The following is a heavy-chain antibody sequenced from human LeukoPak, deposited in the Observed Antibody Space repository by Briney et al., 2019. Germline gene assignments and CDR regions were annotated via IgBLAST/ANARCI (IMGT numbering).Heavy chain of an antibody. Sequence: KGGESLKISCKGSGYSFTSYWIGRVRQMPGKGLEWMGIIYPGDSDTRYSPSFQGQVTISADKSISTAYLQWSSLKASDTAMYYCARHDRMNGGSWYVIYWGQGTLVTVSS. CDR2: IYPGDSDT. V-gene: IGHV5-51*01. CDR3: ARHDRMNGGSWYVIY. D-gene: IGHD6-13*01. J-gene: IGHJ4*02. CDR1: GYSFTSYW.